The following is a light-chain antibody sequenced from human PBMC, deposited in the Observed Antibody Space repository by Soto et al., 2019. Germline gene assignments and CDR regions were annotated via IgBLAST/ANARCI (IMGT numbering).Light chain of an antibody. CDR3: QQYNSYSRT. CDR1: QSIGDS. J-gene: IGKJ1*01. CDR2: AAS. V-gene: IGKV1-5*01. Sequence: GDRVTITCRASQSIGDSLAWYQQKPGKAPKLLIYAASTLQSGVPSRFSGSGSGTEFTLTISSLQPDDFATYYCQQYNSYSRTFGQGTKVDIK.